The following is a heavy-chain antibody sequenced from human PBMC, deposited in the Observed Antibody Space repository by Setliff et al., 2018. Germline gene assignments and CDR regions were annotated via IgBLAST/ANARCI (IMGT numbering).Heavy chain of an antibody. CDR1: GGSITSGSNY. V-gene: IGHV4-61*09. D-gene: IGHD3-10*01. CDR3: ARSLSSGSYWNPRPFYSDS. Sequence: TLSLTCTVSGGSITSGSNYWSWIRQPAGRGLEWMGHIDPSGNTNYHPSLRSRVTISRDTSKNQFSLKLTSVTAADTAVYFCARSLSSGSYWNPRPFYSDSWGQGTLVTVS. CDR2: IDPSGNT. J-gene: IGHJ4*02.